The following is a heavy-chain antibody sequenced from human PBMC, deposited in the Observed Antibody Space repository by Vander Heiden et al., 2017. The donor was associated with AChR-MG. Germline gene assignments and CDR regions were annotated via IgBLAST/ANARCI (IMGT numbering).Heavy chain of an antibody. V-gene: IGHV3-30-3*01. CDR1: GFTFSSYA. CDR3: ARANDFWSGYHDY. J-gene: IGHJ4*02. D-gene: IGHD3-3*01. Sequence: QVQLVESGGGVVQPGRSLRLSCAASGFTFSSYAMHWVRQAPGKGLEWVAVISYDGSNKYYADSVKGRFTISRDNSKNTLYLQMNSLRAEDTAVYYCARANDFWSGYHDYWGQGTLVTVSS. CDR2: ISYDGSNK.